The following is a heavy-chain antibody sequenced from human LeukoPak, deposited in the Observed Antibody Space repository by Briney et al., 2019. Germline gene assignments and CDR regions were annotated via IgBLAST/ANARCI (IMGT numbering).Heavy chain of an antibody. CDR1: GYTFTSYG. Sequence: EASVTVSFTASGYTFTSYGISWVRQAPGQGLEWMGWISAYNGNTNYAQKLQGRVTMTTDTSTSTAYMELRSLRSDDTAVYYCARSHSYGDYGNIDYWGQGTLVTVSS. CDR3: ARSHSYGDYGNIDY. V-gene: IGHV1-18*01. CDR2: ISAYNGNT. D-gene: IGHD4-17*01. J-gene: IGHJ4*02.